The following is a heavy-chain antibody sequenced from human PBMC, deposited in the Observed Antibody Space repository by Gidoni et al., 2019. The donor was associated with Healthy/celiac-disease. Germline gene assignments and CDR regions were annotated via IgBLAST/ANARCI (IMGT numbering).Heavy chain of an antibody. CDR2: IIPIFGTA. D-gene: IGHD6-13*01. Sequence: QVKLAPSGAEVKKPGSSVKVSCKAPGGTFSSEASSWVRQAPGQGLGWVGGIIPIFGTANYAQKCQGRVTITADYSTSTAYMELSSLSSEDTAVYYCARGVRIAAAGVPAYYYYGMDVWGQGTTVTVSS. CDR1: GGTFSSEA. J-gene: IGHJ6*02. V-gene: IGHV1-69*01. CDR3: ARGVRIAAAGVPAYYYYGMDV.